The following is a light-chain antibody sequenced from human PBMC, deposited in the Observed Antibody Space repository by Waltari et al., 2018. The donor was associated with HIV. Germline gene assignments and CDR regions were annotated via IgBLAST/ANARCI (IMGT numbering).Light chain of an antibody. CDR1: SSNMGAGYH. Sequence: QSLLTQPPSVSGAPGQRVTISCTGSSSNMGAGYHVHWYQQLPGTAPKLLIYGNSTRPSGVPDRFSGSKSGTSASLAITGLQAEDEADYYCQSYDSSLSIVFGTGTKVTVL. CDR2: GNS. V-gene: IGLV1-40*01. J-gene: IGLJ1*01. CDR3: QSYDSSLSIV.